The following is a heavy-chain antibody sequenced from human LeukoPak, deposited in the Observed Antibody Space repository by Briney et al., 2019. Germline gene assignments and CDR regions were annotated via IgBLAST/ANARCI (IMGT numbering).Heavy chain of an antibody. Sequence: ASVKVSCKASGYTFTGYYKHWVRQAPGQGLEWMGWINPNSGGTNYAQKFQGRVTMTRDTSISTAYMELSRLRSDDTAVYYCAIMVRGVTIFDYWGQGTLVTVSS. V-gene: IGHV1-2*02. CDR2: INPNSGGT. D-gene: IGHD3-10*01. CDR3: AIMVRGVTIFDY. J-gene: IGHJ4*02. CDR1: GYTFTGYY.